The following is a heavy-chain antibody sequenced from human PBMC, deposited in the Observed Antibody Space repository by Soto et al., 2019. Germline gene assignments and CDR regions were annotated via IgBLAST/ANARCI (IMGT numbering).Heavy chain of an antibody. Sequence: GGSLRLSCAASGFTFSSYAMSWVRQAPGKGLEWVSAISGSGGSTYYADSVKGRFTISRDNSKNTLYLQMNSLRAEDTAVYYCAKDLNDRVAGTVHAFDIWGQGTMVTVSS. CDR1: GFTFSSYA. CDR3: AKDLNDRVAGTVHAFDI. V-gene: IGHV3-23*01. CDR2: ISGSGGST. D-gene: IGHD6-19*01. J-gene: IGHJ3*02.